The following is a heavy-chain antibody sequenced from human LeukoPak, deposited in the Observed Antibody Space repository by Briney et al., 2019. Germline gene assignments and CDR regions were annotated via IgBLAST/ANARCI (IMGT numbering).Heavy chain of an antibody. J-gene: IGHJ4*02. D-gene: IGHD4-17*01. CDR2: ISYDGSNK. CDR1: GFTFSSYA. V-gene: IGHV3-30*04. CDR3: ARDSATVTPFYFDY. Sequence: GGSLRLSCAASGFTFSSYAMHWVRQAPGKGLEWVAVISYDGSNKYYADSVKGRFTISRDNSKNTLYLQMNSLRAEDTAVYYCARDSATVTPFYFDYWGQGTLVTVPS.